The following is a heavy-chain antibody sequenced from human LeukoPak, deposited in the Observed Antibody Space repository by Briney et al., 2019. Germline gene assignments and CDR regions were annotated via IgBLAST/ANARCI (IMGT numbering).Heavy chain of an antibody. Sequence: GGSLRLSCAASGFTFSTYGMHWVRQAPGKGLEWVTVIWHDGSHKDYAGSVKGRFTISRDNSKNTLYLQMNSLRAEDTAVYYCAKGGSSSGWYFDYWGQGTLVTVSS. V-gene: IGHV3-33*06. D-gene: IGHD6-19*01. J-gene: IGHJ4*02. CDR1: GFTFSTYG. CDR2: IWHDGSHK. CDR3: AKGGSSSGWYFDY.